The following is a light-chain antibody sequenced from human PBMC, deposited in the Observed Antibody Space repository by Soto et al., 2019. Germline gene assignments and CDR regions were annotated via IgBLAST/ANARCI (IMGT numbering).Light chain of an antibody. V-gene: IGKV1D-17*01. J-gene: IGKJ2*03. Sequence: IQMTQSPSAMSVSIGDRVTITCRASQAISSYLAWFQQKSGKVPTHLIYDASTLQSGVPSRFSGSGSGTDFTLTITNVQPEDVATYFCLQHDRYPYSFGQGTKL. CDR3: LQHDRYPYS. CDR2: DAS. CDR1: QAISSY.